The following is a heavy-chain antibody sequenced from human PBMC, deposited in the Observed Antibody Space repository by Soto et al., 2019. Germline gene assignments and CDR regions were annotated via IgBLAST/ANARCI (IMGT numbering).Heavy chain of an antibody. Sequence: RESLKISCKGSGYPFTSYWIGWVRQMPGKGLGWMGLIYPRDSNTRYSPSFQRQVTISADKSISTAYLQWSSLKATDTAMYFCARQGYCSTTACYAVDYWGQGTLVTVSS. V-gene: IGHV5-51*01. CDR3: ARQGYCSTTACYAVDY. D-gene: IGHD2-2*01. CDR2: IYPRDSNT. CDR1: GYPFTSYW. J-gene: IGHJ4*02.